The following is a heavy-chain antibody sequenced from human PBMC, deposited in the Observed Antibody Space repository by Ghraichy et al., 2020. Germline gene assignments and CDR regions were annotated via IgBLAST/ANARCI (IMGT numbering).Heavy chain of an antibody. Sequence: SETLSLTCAVYGGSFSSYYWSWIRQPPGKGLEWIGEINHSGSTNYNPSLKSRVTISVDTSKNQFSLKLSSVTAADTAVYYCARCHGDYPFDYWGQGTLVTVSS. V-gene: IGHV4-34*01. CDR3: ARCHGDYPFDY. J-gene: IGHJ4*02. D-gene: IGHD4-17*01. CDR2: INHSGST. CDR1: GGSFSSYY.